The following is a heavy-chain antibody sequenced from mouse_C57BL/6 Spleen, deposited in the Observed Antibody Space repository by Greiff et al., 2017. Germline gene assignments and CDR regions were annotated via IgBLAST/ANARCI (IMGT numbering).Heavy chain of an antibody. Sequence: EVLVVESGGGLVKPGGSLKLSCAASGFTFSDYGMHWVRQAPEKGLEWVAYISSGSSTIYYADTVKGRFTISRDNAKNTLFLQMTSLRSEDTAMYYCARPTGTWGYAMDYWGQGTSVTVSS. CDR2: ISSGSSTI. D-gene: IGHD4-1*02. J-gene: IGHJ4*01. V-gene: IGHV5-17*01. CDR3: ARPTGTWGYAMDY. CDR1: GFTFSDYG.